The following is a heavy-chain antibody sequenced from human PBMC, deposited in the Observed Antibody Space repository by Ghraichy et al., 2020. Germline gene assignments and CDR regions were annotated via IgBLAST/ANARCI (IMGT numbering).Heavy chain of an antibody. CDR2: INWNGGST. CDR1: GFTFDDYG. V-gene: IGHV3-20*04. D-gene: IGHD1-26*01. J-gene: IGHJ4*02. Sequence: LSLTCAASGFTFDDYGMSWVRQAPGKGLEWVSGINWNGGSTGYADSVKGRFTISRDNAKNSLYLQMNSLRAEDTALYYCAREGGSYSLDYWGQGTLVTVSS. CDR3: AREGGSYSLDY.